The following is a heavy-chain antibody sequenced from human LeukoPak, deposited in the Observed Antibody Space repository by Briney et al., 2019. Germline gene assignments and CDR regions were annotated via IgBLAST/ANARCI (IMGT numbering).Heavy chain of an antibody. CDR3: ARELTNTLDPLMVALDY. Sequence: GGSLRLSCAASGFTFSTYEMNWVRQAPGKGLEWVSYISSGGSTIYYADSVKGRFTISRDNAKNSLYLQMNSLRAEDTAIYYCARELTNTLDPLMVALDYWGQGTLVTVSS. CDR2: ISSGGSTI. V-gene: IGHV3-48*03. J-gene: IGHJ4*02. CDR1: GFTFSTYE. D-gene: IGHD5-18*01.